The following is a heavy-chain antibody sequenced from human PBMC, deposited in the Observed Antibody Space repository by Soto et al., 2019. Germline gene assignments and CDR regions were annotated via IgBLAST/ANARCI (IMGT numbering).Heavy chain of an antibody. J-gene: IGHJ6*02. CDR3: AKATIRFLDTYGMDV. Sequence: EVQLLESRGGLAQPGGSLRLSCAASGFTFSSYAMSWVRQGPGKGLEWVSAISGSGASTFYTDSVKGRFTVSRDNSKNTLYLQMNSLRAEDTAVYYCAKATIRFLDTYGMDVWGQGTTVAVSS. V-gene: IGHV3-23*01. CDR2: ISGSGAST. CDR1: GFTFSSYA. D-gene: IGHD3-3*01.